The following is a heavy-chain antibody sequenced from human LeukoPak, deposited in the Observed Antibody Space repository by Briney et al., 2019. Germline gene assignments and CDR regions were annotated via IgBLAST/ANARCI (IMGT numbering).Heavy chain of an antibody. CDR2: INWNGGST. CDR3: ARDSSGGNSHDY. J-gene: IGHJ4*02. CDR1: GFTFDDYG. V-gene: IGHV3-20*01. D-gene: IGHD4-23*01. Sequence: RAGGSLRLSCAASGFTFDDYGMSWVRHAPGKGLEWVSGINWNGGSTGYADSVKGRFTISRDNAKNSLYLQMNSLRAEDTALYHCARDSSGGNSHDYWGQGTLVTVSS.